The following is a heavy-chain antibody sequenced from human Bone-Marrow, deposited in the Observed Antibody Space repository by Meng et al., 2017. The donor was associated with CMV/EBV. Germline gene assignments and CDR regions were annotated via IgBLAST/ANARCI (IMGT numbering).Heavy chain of an antibody. V-gene: IGHV3-74*01. J-gene: IGHJ4*02. CDR3: AKFGTASEHY. CDR2: INSDGSST. D-gene: IGHD1-14*01. CDR1: GFTFSSYW. Sequence: GESLKISCAASGFTFSSYWMHWVRQAPGKGLVWVSRINSDGSSTSYADSVKGRFTISRDNAKNTLYLQMNSLRAEDTAVYYCAKFGTASEHYWGQGTLVTVSS.